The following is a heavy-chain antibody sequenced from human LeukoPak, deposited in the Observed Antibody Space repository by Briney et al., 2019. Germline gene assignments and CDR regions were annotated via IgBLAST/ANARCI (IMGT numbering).Heavy chain of an antibody. V-gene: IGHV3-9*01. CDR1: EFTFDDYA. CDR2: ISWNSGTI. J-gene: IGHJ4*02. D-gene: IGHD2/OR15-2a*01. Sequence: GGSLRLSCAASEFTFDDYAMHWVRQAPGKGLEWVSGISWNSGTIAYADSVKGRFTISRDNAKNSLYLQMNSLRAEDTALYYCANTGNSRGAYWGQGTLVTVSS. CDR3: ANTGNSRGAY.